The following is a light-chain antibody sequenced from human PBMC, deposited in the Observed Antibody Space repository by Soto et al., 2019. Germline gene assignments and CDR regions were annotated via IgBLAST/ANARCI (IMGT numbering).Light chain of an antibody. Sequence: EIVMTQSPATLSVSPGERATLSCRASQSVSSNLARYQQKPGQAPRLLIYGASTRATRLPARFSGSGSGTDFPLTLTSLQSEDFAVSYCQQYSNWPPTFGQGTKVAIK. CDR2: GAS. CDR1: QSVSSN. CDR3: QQYSNWPPT. J-gene: IGKJ1*01. V-gene: IGKV3-15*01.